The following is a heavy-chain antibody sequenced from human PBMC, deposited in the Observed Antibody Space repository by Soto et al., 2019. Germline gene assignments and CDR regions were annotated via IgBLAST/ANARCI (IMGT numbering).Heavy chain of an antibody. CDR2: IIPMFGTT. D-gene: IGHD6-13*01. J-gene: IGHJ6*02. V-gene: IGHV1-69*12. CDR3: ARTRIAAAYNHYYYYGMDS. CDR1: AGTFSSYA. Sequence: QVQLLQSGAEVKKPGSSVKVSCMTSAGTFSSYATSWVRQAPGQGLEWMGGIIPMFGTTNYSQNFQGRVTITADESTRIAYMELHSLRSEDTAVYYCARTRIAAAYNHYYYYGMDSWGLGTTVTVS.